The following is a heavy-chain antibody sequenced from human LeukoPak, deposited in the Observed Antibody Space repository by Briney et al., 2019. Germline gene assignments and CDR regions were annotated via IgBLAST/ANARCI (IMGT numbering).Heavy chain of an antibody. CDR1: GFTFSSYA. CDR2: ISGSGGST. V-gene: IGHV3-23*01. CDR3: AKDGAGYSSGWYFHYFDY. Sequence: GGSLRLSCAASGFTFSSYAMGWVRQAPGKGLEWVSAISGSGGSTYYADSVKGRFTISRDNSKNTLYLQMNSLRAEDTAVYYCAKDGAGYSSGWYFHYFDYWGQGTLVTVSS. D-gene: IGHD6-19*01. J-gene: IGHJ4*02.